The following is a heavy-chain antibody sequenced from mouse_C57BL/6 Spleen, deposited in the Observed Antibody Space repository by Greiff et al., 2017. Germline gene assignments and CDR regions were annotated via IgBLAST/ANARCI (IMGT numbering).Heavy chain of an antibody. CDR2: IYPGDGDT. V-gene: IGHV1-80*01. J-gene: IGHJ1*03. D-gene: IGHD2-4*01. CDR3: ARMYDYDGDWYFDV. CDR1: GYAFSSYW. Sequence: VQLQQSGAELVKPGASVKISCKASGYAFSSYWMNWVKQRPGKGLEWIGQIYPGDGDTNYNGKFKGKATLTADKSSSTAYMQLSSLTSEDAAVYFCARMYDYDGDWYFDVWGTGTTVTVSS.